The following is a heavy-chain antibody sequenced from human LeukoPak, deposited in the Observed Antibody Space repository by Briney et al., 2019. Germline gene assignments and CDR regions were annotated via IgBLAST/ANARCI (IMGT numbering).Heavy chain of an antibody. CDR2: IYYSGST. J-gene: IGHJ3*02. CDR1: GGSISSYY. D-gene: IGHD2-2*01. CDR3: ARPQLGYCSSTSCHVDAFDI. Sequence: SETLSLTCTVSGGSISSYYWSWIRQPPGKGLEWIGYIYYSGSTNYNPSLKSRVTISVDTSKNQFSLKLSSVTAADTAVYYCARPQLGYCSSTSCHVDAFDIWGQGTMVTVSS. V-gene: IGHV4-59*01.